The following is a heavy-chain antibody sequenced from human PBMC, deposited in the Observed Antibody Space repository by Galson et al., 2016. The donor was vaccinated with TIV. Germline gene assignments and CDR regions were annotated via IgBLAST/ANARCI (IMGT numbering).Heavy chain of an antibody. CDR3: ARSGDYGDY. CDR2: MNPNSGNT. V-gene: IGHV1-8*02. J-gene: IGHJ4*02. D-gene: IGHD4-17*01. Sequence: VKVSCKASGYTFTSYDINWVRQATGQGLEWMGWMNPNSGNTGYAQKFRGRVTMTRNTSVRTAYMELSSLRSEDTAVYCCARSGDYGDYWGQGTLVTVSS. CDR1: GYTFTSYD.